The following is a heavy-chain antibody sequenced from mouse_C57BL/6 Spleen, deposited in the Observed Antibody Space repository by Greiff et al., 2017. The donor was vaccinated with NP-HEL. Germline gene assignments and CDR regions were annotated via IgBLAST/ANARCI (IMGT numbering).Heavy chain of an antibody. CDR2: INPNNGGT. D-gene: IGHD1-1*01. CDR1: GYTFTDYY. V-gene: IGHV1-26*01. Sequence: EVQLHQSGPELVKPGASVKISCKASGYTFTDYYMNWVKQSHGKSLEWIGDINPNNGGTSYNQKFKGKATLTVDKSSSTAYMELRSLTSEDSAVYYCAREYYGSSPLAYWGQGTLVTVSA. CDR3: AREYYGSSPLAY. J-gene: IGHJ3*01.